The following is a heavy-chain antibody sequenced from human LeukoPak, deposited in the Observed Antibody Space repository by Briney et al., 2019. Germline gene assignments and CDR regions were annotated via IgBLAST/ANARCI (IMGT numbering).Heavy chain of an antibody. J-gene: IGHJ4*02. V-gene: IGHV4-34*01. CDR2: INHSGST. CDR1: GGSFSGYY. Sequence: SETLSLTCAVYGGSFSGYYWSWIRQPPGKGLEWIGEINHSGSTNYNPSLKSRVTISVDTSKNQFSLKLSSVTAADTAVYYCARPSTWGNYYNYWGQGTLVTVSS. CDR3: ARPSTWGNYYNY. D-gene: IGHD4-11*01.